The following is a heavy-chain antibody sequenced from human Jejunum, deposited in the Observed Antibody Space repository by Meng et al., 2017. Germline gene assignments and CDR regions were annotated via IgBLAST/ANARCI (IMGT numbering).Heavy chain of an antibody. D-gene: IGHD2-21*02. Sequence: GESLKISCAASEFTFSQYWMSWVRQAPGKGLEWVGDINPDGSETQSVDSVKGRFTIFRDNARNSLHLQMNSLRVEDTAVYYCARVVGPYCGRICLSYFFGSWGHGTQVNGCS. CDR2: INPDGSET. CDR1: EFTFSQYW. V-gene: IGHV3-7*01. CDR3: ARVVGPYCGRICLSYFFGS. J-gene: IGHJ4*01.